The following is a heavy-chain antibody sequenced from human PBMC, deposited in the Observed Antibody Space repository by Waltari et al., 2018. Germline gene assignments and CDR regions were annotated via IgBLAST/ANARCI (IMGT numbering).Heavy chain of an antibody. CDR1: GYIFTNYW. CDR3: ARVAKREDYNAIDY. V-gene: IGHV5-51*01. D-gene: IGHD3-10*01. CDR2: IKPCDSRI. Sequence: DVQLVQSGVEVKKPGESLKISCKASGYIFTNYWIGWVRQMPGKGLEWRAIIKPCDSRIIYSTSFQGLVTCSVDRSISTALQWSSLQASDTAIYYCARVAKREDYNAIDYWSSGTLVTVSS. J-gene: IGHJ4*02.